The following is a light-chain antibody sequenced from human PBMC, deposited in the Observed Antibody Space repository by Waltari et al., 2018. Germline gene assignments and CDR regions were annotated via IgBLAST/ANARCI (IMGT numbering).Light chain of an antibody. CDR2: GAS. J-gene: IGKJ1*01. CDR1: QSVGND. Sequence: EIVMTQSPANLSVSPGERATLSCRASQSVGNDLAWYHQAPGQAPRLLIYGASSRATGVPARFSGSGSGTEFTLTITSLQSGDFGIYFCQQYKEWPPWTFGQGTRVDTK. V-gene: IGKV3-15*01. CDR3: QQYKEWPPWT.